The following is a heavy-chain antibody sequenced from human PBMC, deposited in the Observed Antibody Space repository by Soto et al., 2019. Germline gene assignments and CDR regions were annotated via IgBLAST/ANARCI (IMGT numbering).Heavy chain of an antibody. V-gene: IGHV5-51*01. CDR1: GYSFTSYW. J-gene: IGHJ6*02. D-gene: IGHD3-22*01. Sequence: VESLKISCNGSGYSFTSYWIGWVRQMPGKGLEWMGIIYPGDSDTRYSPSFQGQVTISADKSISTAYLQWSSLKASDTAMYYCARHKRNYYDSSGFYYGMDVWGQGTTVTVS. CDR2: IYPGDSDT. CDR3: ARHKRNYYDSSGFYYGMDV.